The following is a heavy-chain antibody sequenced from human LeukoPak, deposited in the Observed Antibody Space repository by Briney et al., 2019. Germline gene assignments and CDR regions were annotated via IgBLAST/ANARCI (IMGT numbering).Heavy chain of an antibody. CDR3: AKCRVGAANDY. J-gene: IGHJ4*02. V-gene: IGHV3-7*03. CDR2: IKQDGSEK. Sequence: SGGSLRLSCAASGFTFSIYWMSWFRQAPGKGLEWVANIKQDGSEKYYVDSVKGRFTISRDNAKNSLYLQMNSLRAEDTAVYYCAKCRVGAANDYWGQGTLVTVSS. D-gene: IGHD1-26*01. CDR1: GFTFSIYW.